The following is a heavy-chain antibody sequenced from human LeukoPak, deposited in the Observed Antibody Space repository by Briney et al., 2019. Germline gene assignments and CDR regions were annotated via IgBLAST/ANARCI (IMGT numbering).Heavy chain of an antibody. CDR3: ATDYGAGISQRWFDP. D-gene: IGHD3-10*01. Sequence: PSETLSLTCAVYGGSFSGYYWSWIRQPPGKGLEWIGEINHSGSTNYNPSLKSRVTISVDTSKNQFSLKLSSVTAADTAVYYCATDYGAGISQRWFDPWGQGTLVTVSS. CDR1: GGSFSGYY. V-gene: IGHV4-34*01. J-gene: IGHJ5*02. CDR2: INHSGST.